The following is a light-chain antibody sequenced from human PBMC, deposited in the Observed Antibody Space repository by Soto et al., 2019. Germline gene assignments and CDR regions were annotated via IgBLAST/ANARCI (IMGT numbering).Light chain of an antibody. V-gene: IGKV3-20*01. CDR1: QSVGANY. J-gene: IGKJ1*01. CDR2: AAS. CDR3: QQYGSSPRT. Sequence: EIVLTQSPGTLSLSPGERATLSCRASQSVGANYLAWYQQKPGQAPRLLIYAASIRATGIPDRFSGSGSGTDFTLTISRLEPEDFAVYYCQQYGSSPRTFGQGTKVEIK.